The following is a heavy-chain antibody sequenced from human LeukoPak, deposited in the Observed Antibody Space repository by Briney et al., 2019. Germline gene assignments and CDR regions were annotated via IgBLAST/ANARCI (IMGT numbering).Heavy chain of an antibody. J-gene: IGHJ4*02. CDR2: MYHSGST. V-gene: IGHV4-38-2*02. Sequence: SETLSLTCTVSGHSISSDYYWGWIRQPPGKGLEWIGSMYHSGSTYYNPSLKSRVTISVDTSKNQFSLKLSSVTAADTAVYYCARLMGNSLGVDYWGQGTLVTVSS. CDR3: ARLMGNSLGVDY. CDR1: GHSISSDYY. D-gene: IGHD1-7*01.